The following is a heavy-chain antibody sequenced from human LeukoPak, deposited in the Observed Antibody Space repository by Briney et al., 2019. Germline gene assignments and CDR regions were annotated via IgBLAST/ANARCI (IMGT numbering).Heavy chain of an antibody. D-gene: IGHD3-10*01. V-gene: IGHV3-11*01. CDR3: ARDPGTYFASDY. CDR1: GFTFSDYY. CDR2: ISSSGSTI. Sequence: GGSLRLPCAASGFTFSDYYMNWIRQAPGRGLEWVSYISSSGSTIYYADSAKGRFTISRDNSKNSLYLQMNSLRAEDTAVYYCARDPGTYFASDYWGQGTLVTVSS. J-gene: IGHJ4*02.